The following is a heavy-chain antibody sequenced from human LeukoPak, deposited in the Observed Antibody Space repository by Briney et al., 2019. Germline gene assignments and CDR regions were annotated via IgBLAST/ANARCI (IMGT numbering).Heavy chain of an antibody. CDR1: GFTFSSYG. CDR2: ISGSGGST. CDR3: AKDQGDWNYYIDY. V-gene: IGHV3-23*01. Sequence: GGSLRLSCAASGFTFSSYGMSWVRQAPGKGLEWVSTISGSGGSTYYADSVKGRFTISRDNSKNSLYLQMNSLRAEDTAVYYCAKDQGDWNYYIDYWGQGTLVTVSS. J-gene: IGHJ4*02. D-gene: IGHD1-7*01.